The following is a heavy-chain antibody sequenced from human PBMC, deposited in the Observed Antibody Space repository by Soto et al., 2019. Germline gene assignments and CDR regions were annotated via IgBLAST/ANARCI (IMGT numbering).Heavy chain of an antibody. CDR2: IIPMFGSA. V-gene: IGHV1-69*12. J-gene: IGHJ5*02. CDR3: ARGGDIVLVPTDISWFDP. Sequence: QVQLVQSGAEVKKPGSSVKVSCKASGGTFSNYAISWVRQAPGQGLEWMGGIIPMFGSANYAQKFQGRVTITADESTSTAYMELSSRRSEDTAVYYCARGGDIVLVPTDISWFDPWGQGTLVTVSS. D-gene: IGHD2-2*01. CDR1: GGTFSNYA.